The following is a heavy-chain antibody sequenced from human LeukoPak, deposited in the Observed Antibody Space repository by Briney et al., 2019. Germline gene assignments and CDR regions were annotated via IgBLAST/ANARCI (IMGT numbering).Heavy chain of an antibody. J-gene: IGHJ4*02. D-gene: IGHD5-18*01. Sequence: SETLSLTCTVSGGSISSSSAYWGWIRQPPGKGLEWIGSIYYSKNTYCNPSLKSRVTISADTSKNQFSLTLGSVSATDTAVYYCVSPRGFSYGYFDYWGQGTLVTVSS. V-gene: IGHV4-39*01. CDR1: GGSISSSSAY. CDR2: IYYSKNT. CDR3: VSPRGFSYGYFDY.